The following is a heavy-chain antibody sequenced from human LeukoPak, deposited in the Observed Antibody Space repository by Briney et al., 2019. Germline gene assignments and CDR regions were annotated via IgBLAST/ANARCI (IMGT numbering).Heavy chain of an antibody. CDR1: GYTLAGYY. CDR2: LNANSDGT. J-gene: IGHJ4*02. D-gene: IGHD4/OR15-4a*01. V-gene: IGHV1-2*02. Sequence: ASVKVSCRASGYTLAGYYMHWVRQVPGLGLEWMGVLNANSDGTLYAQNFQGRVTMTRDTSISTAYMELRDLRSDDTAVYYRVSYRLSLWGQGTLVTVSS. CDR3: VSYRLSL.